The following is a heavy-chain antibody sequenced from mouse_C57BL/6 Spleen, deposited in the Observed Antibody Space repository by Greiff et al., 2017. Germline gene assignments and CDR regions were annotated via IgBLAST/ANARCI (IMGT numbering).Heavy chain of an antibody. CDR2: INYDGSST. CDR3: ARAYGSSRWYFDV. Sequence: EVKLEESEGGLVQPGSSMKLSCTASGFTFSDYYMAWVRQVPEKGLEWVANINYDGSSTYYLDSLKSRFIISRDNAKNILYLQMSSLKSEDTATYYCARAYGSSRWYFDVWGTGTTVTVSS. J-gene: IGHJ1*03. V-gene: IGHV5-16*01. D-gene: IGHD1-1*01. CDR1: GFTFSDYY.